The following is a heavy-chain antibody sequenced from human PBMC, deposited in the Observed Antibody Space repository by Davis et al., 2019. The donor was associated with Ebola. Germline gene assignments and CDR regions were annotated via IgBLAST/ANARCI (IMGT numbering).Heavy chain of an antibody. CDR1: GFNINEYV. CDR3: ARVQSYTTSFDY. CDR2: ISLRGDGT. Sequence: GESLKISCAASGFNINEYVMNWVRLAPGKGPQWVSGISLRGDGTYYADSVKGRFTVSPDKSKNTLFLQMNSLGVEDTAIYYCARVQSYTTSFDYWGQGALVTVSS. D-gene: IGHD6-6*01. J-gene: IGHJ4*02. V-gene: IGHV3-23*01.